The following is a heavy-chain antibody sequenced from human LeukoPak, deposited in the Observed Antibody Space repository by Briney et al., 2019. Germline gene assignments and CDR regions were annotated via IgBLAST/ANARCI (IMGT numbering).Heavy chain of an antibody. CDR2: IYYSGST. J-gene: IGHJ4*02. CDR3: ARGDSSGYLLFDY. D-gene: IGHD3-22*01. V-gene: IGHV4-59*01. Sequence: SETLSLTCTVSGVSISSYYWSWIRQPPGKGLEWIGYIYYSGSTNYNPSLKSRVTISVDTSKNQFSLKLSSVTAADTAVYYCARGDSSGYLLFDYWGQGTLVTVSS. CDR1: GVSISSYY.